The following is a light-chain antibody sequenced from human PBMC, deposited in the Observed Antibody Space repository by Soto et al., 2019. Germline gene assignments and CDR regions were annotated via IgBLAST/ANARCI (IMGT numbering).Light chain of an antibody. CDR3: QLWDSSSDHPV. V-gene: IGLV3-21*04. J-gene: IGLJ2*01. CDR1: NIGSKS. Sequence: SYELTQPPSVPVAPGKTARITCGGNNIGSKSVHWYQQKPGQAPVLVIYYDSDRPSGIPERFSGSNSGNTATLTISRVEAGDEADYYCQLWDSSSDHPVFGGGTQLTVL. CDR2: YDS.